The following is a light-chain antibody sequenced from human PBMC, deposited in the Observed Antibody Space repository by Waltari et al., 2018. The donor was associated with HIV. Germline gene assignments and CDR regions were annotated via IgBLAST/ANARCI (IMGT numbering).Light chain of an antibody. CDR2: QDS. CDR3: QAWDSSTAV. V-gene: IGLV3-1*01. Sequence: SYELTQPPSVSVSPGQTASFTCSGDKLGDKYACWYQQKPGQSPVLVMYQDSKRPSGIPERCSGSNSGNTATLTISGTQAMDEADYYCQAWDSSTAVFGGGTKLTVL. CDR1: KLGDKY. J-gene: IGLJ2*01.